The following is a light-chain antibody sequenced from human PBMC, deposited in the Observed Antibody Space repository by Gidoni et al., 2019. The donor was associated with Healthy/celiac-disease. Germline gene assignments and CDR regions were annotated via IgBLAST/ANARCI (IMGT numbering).Light chain of an antibody. V-gene: IGKV4-1*01. CDR2: WAS. J-gene: IGKJ4*01. CDR1: QTILYSPNNKTY. Sequence: DIVMTQSPDSLALSLGERATINCKSRQTILYSPNNKTYLAWFQQKPGHPPKLLIYWASTRQSGVPDRFSGSGSGTDFTLTISNLQAEDVAVYYCHQYYSTPLTVGGETKVEVK. CDR3: HQYYSTPLT.